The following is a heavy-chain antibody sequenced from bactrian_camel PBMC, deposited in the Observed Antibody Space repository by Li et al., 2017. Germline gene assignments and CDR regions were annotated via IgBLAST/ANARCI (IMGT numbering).Heavy chain of an antibody. CDR2: INSGGETT. Sequence: VQLVESGGALVQPGGSLRLSCAASGFIFSNYDMQWVRQRPRKVLEWISGINSGGETTYYADSVKGRFTISRDNAKNTLYLQLNSLKTEDSAMYYCAADEIDPCCWLDVWRFLRLPGPGDPGHRL. V-gene: IGHV3S40*01. J-gene: IGHJ4*01. CDR1: GFIFSNYD. D-gene: IGHD1*01.